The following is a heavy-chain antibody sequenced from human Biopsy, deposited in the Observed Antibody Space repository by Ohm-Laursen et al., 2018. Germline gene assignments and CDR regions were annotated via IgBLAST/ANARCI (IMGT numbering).Heavy chain of an antibody. V-gene: IGHV3-11*01. CDR3: VRVKLRYPYCYFDH. D-gene: IGHD3-9*01. J-gene: IGHJ2*01. CDR1: GFTFSDHS. Sequence: SLRLSCTASGFTFSDHSLSWIRQAPGKGLEWIADISSTSKTISYADSVKGRFTISRDNARESIYLQMSTLRAEDTAVYYCVRVKLRYPYCYFDHWGRGTLVTVSS. CDR2: ISSTSKTI.